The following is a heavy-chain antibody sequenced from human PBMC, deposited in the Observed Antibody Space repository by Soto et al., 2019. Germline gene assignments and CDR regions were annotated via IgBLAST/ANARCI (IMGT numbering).Heavy chain of an antibody. J-gene: IGHJ3*02. Sequence: QVQLVQSGAEVKKPGSSVKVSCKASGGTFSSYTISWVRQAPGQGLEWMGRIIPILGIANYAQKFQGRVTITADKSTSTAYMELSSLRSEDTAVYYCARFYGNYAFDIWGQGTIVTVSA. V-gene: IGHV1-69*02. CDR1: GGTFSSYT. D-gene: IGHD1-7*01. CDR2: IIPILGIA. CDR3: ARFYGNYAFDI.